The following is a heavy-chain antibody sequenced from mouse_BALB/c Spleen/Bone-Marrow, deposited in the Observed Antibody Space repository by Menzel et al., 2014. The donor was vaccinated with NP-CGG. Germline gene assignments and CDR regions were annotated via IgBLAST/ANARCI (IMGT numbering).Heavy chain of an antibody. Sequence: VKLQESGAELVKPGASVKMSCKAFGYPFTTYPIEWMRQNHGKNLGWIGNFHPYDDDTKYNEQFKGKAKLTVDKSSTTVSLELSRLTSDDSAVYYCARGAYGLFDYWGQGTTLTVSS. D-gene: IGHD6-5*01. J-gene: IGHJ2*01. CDR1: GYPFTTYP. CDR3: ARGAYGLFDY. CDR2: FHPYDDDT. V-gene: IGHV1-47*01.